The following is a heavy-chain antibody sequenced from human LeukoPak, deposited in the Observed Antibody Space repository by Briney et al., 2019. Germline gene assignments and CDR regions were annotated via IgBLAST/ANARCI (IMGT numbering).Heavy chain of an antibody. J-gene: IGHJ5*02. D-gene: IGHD1-1*01. CDR3: ASSSWNDEEKLEFDP. V-gene: IGHV3-30-3*01. CDR2: ISYDGSNK. CDR1: GFTFSSYA. Sequence: GGSLRLSCAASGFTFSSYAMHWVRQAPGKGLEWVAVISYDGSNKYYADSVKGRFTISRDNSKNTLYLQMNSLRAEDTAVYYCASSSWNDEEKLEFDPWGQGTLVTVSS.